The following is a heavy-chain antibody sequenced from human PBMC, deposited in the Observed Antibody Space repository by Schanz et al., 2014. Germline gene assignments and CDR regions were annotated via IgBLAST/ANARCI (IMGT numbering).Heavy chain of an antibody. V-gene: IGHV3-30*03. J-gene: IGHJ4*02. Sequence: QVQLVESGGGVVQPGRSLRLSCAASGFTFSSYAMSWVRQAPGRGLEWVAVISYHGSERYYADSVKGRFTISRDNSKNTLYLQMNSLRAEDTAVYYCATPGRYGSGRYEPLFDYWGQGTLVTVSS. CDR1: GFTFSSYA. D-gene: IGHD3-10*01. CDR3: ATPGRYGSGRYEPLFDY. CDR2: ISYHGSER.